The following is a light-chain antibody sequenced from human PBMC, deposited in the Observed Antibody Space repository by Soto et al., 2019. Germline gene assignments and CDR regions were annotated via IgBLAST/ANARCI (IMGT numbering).Light chain of an antibody. J-gene: IGLJ2*01. CDR3: VLYMGSGISGV. V-gene: IGLV8-61*02. CDR2: STN. CDR1: SGSVSTSYY. Sequence: QTVVTQEPSFSVSPGGTVTLTCGLSSGSVSTSYYPSWYQQTPGQAPRTLIYSTNTRSSGVSDCFSGSILGNKAALTITGAQADDESDYYCVLYMGSGISGVFGGGTKVTVL.